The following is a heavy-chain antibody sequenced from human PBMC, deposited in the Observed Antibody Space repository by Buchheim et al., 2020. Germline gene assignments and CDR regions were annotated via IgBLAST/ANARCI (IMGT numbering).Heavy chain of an antibody. V-gene: IGHV3-48*01. D-gene: IGHD2-15*01. Sequence: EVQLVESGGGLVQPGGSLRLSCAASGFTFSSYSINWVRQAPGKGLEWVSYISSSSDSIYYADSVEGRFTISRDNAKNSLYLQMNSLRAEDTAVYYCTRGQAAPSDYWGQGAL. CDR1: GFTFSSYS. CDR3: TRGQAAPSDY. CDR2: ISSSSDSI. J-gene: IGHJ4*02.